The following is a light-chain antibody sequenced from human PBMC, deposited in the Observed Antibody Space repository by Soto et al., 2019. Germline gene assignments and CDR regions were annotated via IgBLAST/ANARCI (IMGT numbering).Light chain of an antibody. CDR1: QVIDNY. V-gene: IGKV1-16*02. CDR2: AAS. Sequence: DIQMTQSPSSLSASVGDRVTITCRASQVIDNYLGWFKQKPGKAPKSLIYAASGVQSGVPSKFSGRVSGTDFTLIISSLQPEDVAIYYCQQYRSDPLTCGGGTRVEI. J-gene: IGKJ4*01. CDR3: QQYRSDPLT.